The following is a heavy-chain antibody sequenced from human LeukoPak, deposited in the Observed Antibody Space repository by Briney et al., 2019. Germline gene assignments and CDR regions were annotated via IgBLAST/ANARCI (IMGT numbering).Heavy chain of an antibody. CDR2: ISGSGGTT. Sequence: GGSLRLSCAASGFTFSTYAMSWVRQAPGKGLDWVSEISGSGGTTFYADPVKGRFTISRDNFNNTLYLQMNSLRAEDTAVYYCARASYSGSGSPIWGWGQGTLVTVSS. V-gene: IGHV3-23*01. CDR3: ARASYSGSGSPIWG. D-gene: IGHD3-10*01. CDR1: GFTFSTYA. J-gene: IGHJ4*02.